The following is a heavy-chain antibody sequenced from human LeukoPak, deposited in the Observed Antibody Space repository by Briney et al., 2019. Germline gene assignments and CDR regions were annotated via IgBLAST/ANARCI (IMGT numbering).Heavy chain of an antibody. CDR2: IKPNRGGT. Sequence: ASVKVSCKASGYTFTDYYVHWVRQAPGQGLEWMGWIKPNRGGTNFAQKFQGRVTMTTDTSTGTAYMELRSLRSDDTAVYYCARSLEYSTFPCDYWGQGTLVTVSS. V-gene: IGHV1-2*02. CDR1: GYTFTDYY. J-gene: IGHJ4*02. D-gene: IGHD6-13*01. CDR3: ARSLEYSTFPCDY.